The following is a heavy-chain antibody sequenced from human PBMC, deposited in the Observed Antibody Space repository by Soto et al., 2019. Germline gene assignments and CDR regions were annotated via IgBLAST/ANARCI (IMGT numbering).Heavy chain of an antibody. CDR1: GFTFSSYD. CDR3: ARRTVTTYHYFDY. J-gene: IGHJ4*02. V-gene: IGHV3-21*01. Sequence: GGSLRLSCVASGFTFSSYDMKWVRQAPGKGLEWVSSINRASIYIYYADSVRGRFTISRDNAKNSLYLQMDSLRVEDTAVYYCARRTVTTYHYFDYWGQGTLVTVSS. D-gene: IGHD4-17*01. CDR2: INRASIYI.